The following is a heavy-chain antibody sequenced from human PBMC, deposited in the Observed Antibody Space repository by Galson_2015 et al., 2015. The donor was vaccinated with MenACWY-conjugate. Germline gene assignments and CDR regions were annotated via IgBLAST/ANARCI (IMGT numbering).Heavy chain of an antibody. CDR1: GFSFTTYW. CDR2: IYPDDSDT. V-gene: IGHV5-51*01. CDR3: ASPLVVVPGGYGMDV. Sequence: QSGAEVKKPGKSLTISCKGSGFSFTTYWIGWVRQMPGKGLEWMGIIYPDDSDTRYSPSFQGQVTLSVDRSISTAYLQWSSLKASDTAIYYCASPLVVVPGGYGMDVWGQGTTVTVSS. J-gene: IGHJ6*02. D-gene: IGHD2-2*01.